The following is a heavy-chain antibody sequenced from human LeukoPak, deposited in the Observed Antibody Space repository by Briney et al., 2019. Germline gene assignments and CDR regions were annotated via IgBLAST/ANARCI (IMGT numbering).Heavy chain of an antibody. D-gene: IGHD2-2*02. CDR2: MNPNSGNT. Sequence: ASVKVSFKASGYTFTNYDINWVRQAPGQGLEWMGWMNPNSGNTGYAQKFQGRVTLTRNTSISTAYMELSSLRSEDTAVYYCARGLTYCSSTSCYTLDYWGQGTLVTVSS. J-gene: IGHJ4*02. CDR1: GYTFTNYD. CDR3: ARGLTYCSSTSCYTLDY. V-gene: IGHV1-8*01.